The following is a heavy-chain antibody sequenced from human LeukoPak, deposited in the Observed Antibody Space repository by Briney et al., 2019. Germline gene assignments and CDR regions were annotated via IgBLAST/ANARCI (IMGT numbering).Heavy chain of an antibody. Sequence: GGSLRLSCAASGFTFSSYAMPWVRQAPGKGLEWVAVISYDGSNKYYADSVKGRFTISRDNSKNTLYLQMNSLRAEDTAVYYCARTLLRFLEWLFNGMDVWGQGTTVTVSS. D-gene: IGHD3-3*01. CDR3: ARTLLRFLEWLFNGMDV. CDR2: ISYDGSNK. J-gene: IGHJ6*02. V-gene: IGHV3-30-3*01. CDR1: GFTFSSYA.